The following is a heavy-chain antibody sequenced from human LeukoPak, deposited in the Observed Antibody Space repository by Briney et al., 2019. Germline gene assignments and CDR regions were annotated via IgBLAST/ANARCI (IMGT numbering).Heavy chain of an antibody. V-gene: IGHV3-74*01. CDR3: ARAHATAMADY. CDR2: INSDGSST. CDR1: GFTFSSYW. J-gene: IGHJ4*02. Sequence: GSLRLSCAASGFTFSSYWMHWVRQAPGKGLVWVSRINSDGSSTTYADSVKGRFTISRDDARNTLYLQMNSLRAEDTAVYYCARAHATAMADYWGQGTLVTVSS. D-gene: IGHD5-18*01.